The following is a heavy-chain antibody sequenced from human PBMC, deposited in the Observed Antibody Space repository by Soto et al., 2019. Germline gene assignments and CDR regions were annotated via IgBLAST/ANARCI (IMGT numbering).Heavy chain of an antibody. CDR3: TRGIASSSLVTFDV. CDR2: ISSTSTNI. CDR1: GFTFSRYI. J-gene: IGHJ3*01. Sequence: PGGSMRLSCAASGFTFSRYIMHWVRQAPGQGLEWIATISSTSTNIYYADSVKGRITISRDNPKNSLSLQMDSLRREDTAVYYCTRGIASSSLVTFDVWGQGTTVTVSS. V-gene: IGHV3-21*01. D-gene: IGHD2-21*01.